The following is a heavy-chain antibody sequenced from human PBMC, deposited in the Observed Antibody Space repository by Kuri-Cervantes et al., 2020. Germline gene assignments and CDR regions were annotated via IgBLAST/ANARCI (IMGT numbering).Heavy chain of an antibody. J-gene: IGHJ4*02. CDR3: AKWIAAADFDY. V-gene: IGHV3-73*01. D-gene: IGHD6-13*01. Sequence: GGSLTLSCAASGFTFSGSAMHCVRQASGKGLEWVGRIRSKANSYATAYAASVKGRFTISRDDSKNTAYLQMNSLKTEDTAVYYCAKWIAAADFDYWGQGTLVTVSS. CDR1: GFTFSGSA. CDR2: IRSKANSYAT.